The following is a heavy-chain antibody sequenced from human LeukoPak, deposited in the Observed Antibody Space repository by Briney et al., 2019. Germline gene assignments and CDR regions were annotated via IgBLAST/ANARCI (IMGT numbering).Heavy chain of an antibody. Sequence: PGGSLRLSCAASGFTFSSYWMSWVRQAPGKGLEWVATIKQDGSENHHVDSVKGRFTISRDNAKSSLYLQMNSLRAEDTAVYYCAREGNSSGWYLGAFDIWGQGTMVTVSS. V-gene: IGHV3-7*01. CDR1: GFTFSSYW. CDR3: AREGNSSGWYLGAFDI. D-gene: IGHD6-19*01. J-gene: IGHJ3*02. CDR2: IKQDGSEN.